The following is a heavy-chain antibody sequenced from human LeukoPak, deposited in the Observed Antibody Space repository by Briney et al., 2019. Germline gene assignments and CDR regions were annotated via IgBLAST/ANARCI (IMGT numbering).Heavy chain of an antibody. V-gene: IGHV3-23*01. J-gene: IGHJ4*02. CDR1: GFTFSSYA. CDR3: AKEPRLNAY. CDR2: ISGTGGNT. Sequence: PGGSLRLFCAASGFTFSSYAMSWVRQAPGKGLEWVSGISGTGGNTYYADSLKGRFTISRDNSKNTLYLQMNSLRAEDTAVYYCAKEPRLNAYWGQGTLVTVSS.